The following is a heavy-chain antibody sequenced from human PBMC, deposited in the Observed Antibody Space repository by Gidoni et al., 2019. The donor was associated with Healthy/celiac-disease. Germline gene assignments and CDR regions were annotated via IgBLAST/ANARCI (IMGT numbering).Heavy chain of an antibody. J-gene: IGHJ2*01. Sequence: QVQLVESGAGVVPPGRSLSLSCSASGFTFSSYVMHWVRQAPGKGLEWVAVISYDGSNKYYADSVKGRFTISRDNSKNTLYLQMNSLRAEDTAVYYCAKTGSSWYGKSRDWYFDLWGRGTLVTVSS. CDR3: AKTGSSWYGKSRDWYFDL. V-gene: IGHV3-30*18. D-gene: IGHD6-13*01. CDR2: ISYDGSNK. CDR1: GFTFSSYV.